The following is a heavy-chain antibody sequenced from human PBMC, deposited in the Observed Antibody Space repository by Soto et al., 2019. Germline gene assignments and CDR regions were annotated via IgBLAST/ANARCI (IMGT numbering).Heavy chain of an antibody. CDR1: GYTLTELS. CDR3: ATGVIAARPGKDYYYYYGMDV. J-gene: IGHJ6*02. CDR2: FDPEGGET. Sequence: ASVKVSCKVSGYTLTELSMHWVRQAPGKGLEWMGGFDPEGGETIYAQKFQGRVTMTEDTSTDTAYMELSSLRSEDTAVYYCATGVIAARPGKDYYYYYGMDVWGQGTTVTVSS. D-gene: IGHD6-6*01. V-gene: IGHV1-24*01.